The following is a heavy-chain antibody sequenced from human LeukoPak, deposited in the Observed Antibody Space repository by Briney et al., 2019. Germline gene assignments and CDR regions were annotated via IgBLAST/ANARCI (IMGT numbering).Heavy chain of an antibody. CDR3: ARWGSVGYSGYDLFDS. CDR2: ISGSGGST. V-gene: IGHV3-23*01. D-gene: IGHD5-12*01. CDR1: GFSFSSYV. Sequence: GGSLRLSCAASGFSFSSYVMSCGRQAPGEGLEWVSAISGSGGSTYYADSVKGRFTISRDNSKNTLYLQMNSLRAEDSAVYYCARWGSVGYSGYDLFDSWGQGTLVTVSS. J-gene: IGHJ4*02.